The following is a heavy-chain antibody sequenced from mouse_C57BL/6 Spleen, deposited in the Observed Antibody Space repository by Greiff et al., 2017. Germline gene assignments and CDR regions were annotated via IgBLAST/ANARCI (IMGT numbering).Heavy chain of an antibody. CDR3: ARDGYYAFDY. CDR1: GYTFTSYW. J-gene: IGHJ2*01. CDR2: IHPNSGST. D-gene: IGHD1-2*01. V-gene: IGHV1-64*01. Sequence: QVQLQQPGAELVKPGASVKLSCKASGYTFTSYWMHWVTQRPGQGLEWIGMIHPNSGSTNYNEKFKSKATLTVDKSSSTAYMQLSSLTSEDSAVXYCARDGYYAFDYWGQGTTLTVSS.